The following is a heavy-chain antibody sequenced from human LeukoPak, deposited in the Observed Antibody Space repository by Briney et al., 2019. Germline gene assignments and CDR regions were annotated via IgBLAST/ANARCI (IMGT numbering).Heavy chain of an antibody. D-gene: IGHD5-12*01. J-gene: IGHJ4*02. V-gene: IGHV1-46*01. CDR2: INPSGGGT. CDR3: ARDHPSFSGYDSYY. Sequence: ASVKVSCKASGYTFTSYYIHWVRQAPGQGLEWMGVINPSGGGTSYAQKFQGRVTITADKSTSTAYMELSSLRSEDTAVYYCARDHPSFSGYDSYYWGQGTLVTVSS. CDR1: GYTFTSYY.